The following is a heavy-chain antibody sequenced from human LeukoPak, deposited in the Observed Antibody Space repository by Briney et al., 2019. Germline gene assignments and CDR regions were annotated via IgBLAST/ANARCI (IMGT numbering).Heavy chain of an antibody. J-gene: IGHJ1*01. Sequence: GGSLRLSCAASGFTFSSYWMHWVRQAPGKGLVWVSRINTDGSSTSYADSVKGRFTISRANAKNTLYLQMNSLRAEDTAVYYCARGDLRFPWNFQHWGQGTLVTVSS. CDR3: ARGDLRFPWNFQH. CDR1: GFTFSSYW. D-gene: IGHD3-3*01. CDR2: INTDGSST. V-gene: IGHV3-74*01.